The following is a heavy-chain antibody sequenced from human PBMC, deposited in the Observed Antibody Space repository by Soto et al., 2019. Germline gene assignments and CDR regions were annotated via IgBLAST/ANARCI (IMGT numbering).Heavy chain of an antibody. Sequence: SQTLSLTCAISGDSVSSNSAAWNWIRQSPSRGLEWLGRTYYRSKWYNDYAVSVKSRITINPDTSKNQFSLQLNSVTPEDTAVHYCARDPLVVVPAARGYYYYGMDVWGQGTTVTVSS. CDR1: GDSVSSNSAA. D-gene: IGHD2-2*01. CDR2: TYYRSKWYN. V-gene: IGHV6-1*01. J-gene: IGHJ6*02. CDR3: ARDPLVVVPAARGYYYYGMDV.